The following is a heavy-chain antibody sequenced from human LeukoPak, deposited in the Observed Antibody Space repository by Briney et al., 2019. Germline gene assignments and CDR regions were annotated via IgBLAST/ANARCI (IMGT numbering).Heavy chain of an antibody. CDR2: ISTSGSYI. J-gene: IGHJ3*02. CDR1: GFTFSSYS. D-gene: IGHD5-12*01. V-gene: IGHV3-21*01. CDR3: AKDPRGYHASDM. Sequence: GGSLRLSCAASGFTFSSYSMNWVRQAPGKGLEWVSYISTSGSYIYYSDSVKGRFTMSRDNAKNSLYLQMNSLRAEDTAVYYWAKDPRGYHASDMGGEGTMVTVP.